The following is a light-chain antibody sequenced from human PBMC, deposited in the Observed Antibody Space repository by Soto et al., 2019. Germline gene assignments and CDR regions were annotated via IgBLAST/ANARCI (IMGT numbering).Light chain of an antibody. Sequence: EIEMTQSPSTLSVSPGDRATISCRASQSLSSSLAWYQQKPGQAPRLLIYGASTRATGIPARFSGSGSGTEFTLTISSLQSEDFAVYYCQQYKNWPPITFGQGTRLEI. CDR3: QQYKNWPPIT. CDR2: GAS. V-gene: IGKV3-15*01. J-gene: IGKJ5*01. CDR1: QSLSSS.